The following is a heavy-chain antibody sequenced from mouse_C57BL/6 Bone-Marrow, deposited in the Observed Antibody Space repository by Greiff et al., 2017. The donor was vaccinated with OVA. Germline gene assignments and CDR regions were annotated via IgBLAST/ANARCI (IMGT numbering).Heavy chain of an antibody. CDR3: TTGQLRLPFDY. CDR1: GFNIQDDY. D-gene: IGHD3-2*02. J-gene: IGHJ2*01. Sequence: VQLQQSGAELVRPGASVKLSCTASGFNIQDDYMHWVKQRPEQGLEWIGWIDPENGDTEYASKFQGKATITADTSSNTAYLQLSSLTSEDTAVYYCTTGQLRLPFDYWGQGTTLTVSS. CDR2: IDPENGDT. V-gene: IGHV14-4*01.